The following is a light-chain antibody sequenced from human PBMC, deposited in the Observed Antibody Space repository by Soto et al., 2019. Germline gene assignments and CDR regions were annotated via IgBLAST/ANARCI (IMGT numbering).Light chain of an antibody. Sequence: DIQMTQSPSTLSASVGDRVTITCRASQTINRWLAWYQQKPGEVPKLLIYKASVLESGVPSRFSGSGSGTEFTLTISRLQPEDVATYYCQHWSFXQGTKADIK. CDR3: QHWS. J-gene: IGKJ1*01. CDR2: KAS. V-gene: IGKV1-5*03. CDR1: QTINRW.